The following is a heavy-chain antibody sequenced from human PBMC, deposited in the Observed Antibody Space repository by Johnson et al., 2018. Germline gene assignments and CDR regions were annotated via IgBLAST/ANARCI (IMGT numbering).Heavy chain of an antibody. D-gene: IGHD6-13*01. Sequence: QVQLQESGPGLVKPSETLSLTCTVSGGSISSYYWSWIRQPPGKGLEWIGYIYYSGSTNYNPSLKSRVTISVDTSKNQFSLKLSSVTAADPAGYYCARAPKAAAVSHYYYYMDVWGKGTTVTVSS. CDR2: IYYSGST. J-gene: IGHJ6*03. CDR1: GGSISSYY. V-gene: IGHV4-59*01. CDR3: ARAPKAAAVSHYYYYMDV.